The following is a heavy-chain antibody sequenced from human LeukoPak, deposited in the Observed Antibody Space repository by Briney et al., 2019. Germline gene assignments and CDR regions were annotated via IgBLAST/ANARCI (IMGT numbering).Heavy chain of an antibody. J-gene: IGHJ6*03. CDR3: ARDPYGSGSYYVYYYYYMDV. D-gene: IGHD3-10*01. CDR2: ISAYSGNT. CDR1: GYTFTSYG. Sequence: GASVKVSCKASGYTFTSYGISWVRQAPGQGLEWMGWISAYSGNTNYAQKLQGRVTMTTDTSTSTAYMELRSLRSDDTAVYYCARDPYGSGSYYVYYYYYMDVWGKGTTVTVSS. V-gene: IGHV1-18*01.